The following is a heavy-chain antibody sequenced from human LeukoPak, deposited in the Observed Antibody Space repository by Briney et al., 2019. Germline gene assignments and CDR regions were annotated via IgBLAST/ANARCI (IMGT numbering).Heavy chain of an antibody. CDR2: ISSNGGST. J-gene: IGHJ4*02. D-gene: IGHD3-10*01. CDR3: AKPRDYYGPFAY. V-gene: IGHV3-64*01. Sequence: GGSLRLSCAASGFTFSSYAMHWVRQAPGKGLEYVSAISSNGGSTYYANSVKGRFTISRDNSKNTLYLQMNSLRAEDTAVYYCAKPRDYYGPFAYWGQGTLVTVSS. CDR1: GFTFSSYA.